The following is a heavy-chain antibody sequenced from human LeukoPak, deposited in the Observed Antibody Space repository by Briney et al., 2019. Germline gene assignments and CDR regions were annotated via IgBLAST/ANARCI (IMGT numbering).Heavy chain of an antibody. D-gene: IGHD1-1*01. CDR1: GFTFDDYA. Sequence: GGSLRLSCAASGFTFDDYAMRWVRQAPGKGLEWVSGISWNSGSIGYADSVKGRFTISRDNAKNSLYLQMNSLRAEDTALYYCAKAAETTFDAFDIWGQGTMVTVSS. J-gene: IGHJ3*02. CDR3: AKAAETTFDAFDI. CDR2: ISWNSGSI. V-gene: IGHV3-9*01.